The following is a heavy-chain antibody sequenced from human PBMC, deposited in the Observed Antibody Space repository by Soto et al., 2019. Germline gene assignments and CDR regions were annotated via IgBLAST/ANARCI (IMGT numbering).Heavy chain of an antibody. D-gene: IGHD3-10*01. CDR3: AREWFGEYYYYMDV. Sequence: PSETLSLTCTVSGGSISSYYWSWIRQPPGKGLEWIGYIYYSGSTNYNPPLKSRVTISVDTSKNQFSLKLSSVTAADTAVYYCAREWFGEYYYYMDVWGKGTTVTVSS. CDR2: IYYSGST. J-gene: IGHJ6*03. CDR1: GGSISSYY. V-gene: IGHV4-59*01.